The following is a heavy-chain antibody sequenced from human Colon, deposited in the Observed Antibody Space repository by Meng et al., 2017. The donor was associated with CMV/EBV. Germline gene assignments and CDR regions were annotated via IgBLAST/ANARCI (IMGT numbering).Heavy chain of an antibody. Sequence: CKASGYTFTSNAMHWVRQAPGQRLEWMGWINAGDGYTKYSQIFQGRVTITRDTSANTAYMELSSLRSEDTAVYYCAREVAVAGHFDYWGQGTLVTVSS. D-gene: IGHD6-19*01. CDR2: INAGDGYT. CDR1: GYTFTSNA. J-gene: IGHJ4*02. V-gene: IGHV1-3*01. CDR3: AREVAVAGHFDY.